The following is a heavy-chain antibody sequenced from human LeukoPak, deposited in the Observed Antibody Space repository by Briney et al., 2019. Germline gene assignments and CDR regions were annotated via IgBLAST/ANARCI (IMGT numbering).Heavy chain of an antibody. CDR3: ARGRKDYDSSGYILPY. D-gene: IGHD3-22*01. V-gene: IGHV1-69*01. CDR1: GCTFSSYA. Sequence: ASVKVSCKASGCTFSSYAISWVRQAPGQGLEWMGGIIPIFGTANYAQKFQGRVTITADESTSTAYMELSSLRSEDTAVYYCARGRKDYDSSGYILPYWGQGTLVTVSS. CDR2: IIPIFGTA. J-gene: IGHJ4*02.